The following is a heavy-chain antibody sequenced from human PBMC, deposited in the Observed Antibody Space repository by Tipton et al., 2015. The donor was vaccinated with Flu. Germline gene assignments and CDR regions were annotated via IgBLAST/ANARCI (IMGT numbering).Heavy chain of an antibody. Sequence: TLSLTCTVSGASISSRSYYWGWIRQPPGKGLEWIGCIYSSGSTYYNPSLKSRVTISLDTSKNQFSLKLSSVTAADTAVYYCAGEKDSSGSEYFQHWGQGTLVPVSS. CDR2: IYSSGST. V-gene: IGHV4-39*07. CDR3: AGEKDSSGSEYFQH. CDR1: GASISSRSYY. D-gene: IGHD6-19*01. J-gene: IGHJ1*01.